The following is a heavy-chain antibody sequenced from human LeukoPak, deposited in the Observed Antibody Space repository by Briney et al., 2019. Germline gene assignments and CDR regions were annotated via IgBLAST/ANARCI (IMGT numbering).Heavy chain of an antibody. J-gene: IGHJ5*02. CDR1: GDSVSSNSAA. V-gene: IGHV6-1*01. Sequence: SQTLSLTCAISGDSVSSNSAAWNWIRQSPSRGLEWLGRTYYRSKWYNDYAVSVKSRITINPDTSKNQFSLKLSSVTAADTAVYYCARDRNYYDRSGWFDPWGQGTLVTVSS. D-gene: IGHD3-22*01. CDR3: ARDRNYYDRSGWFDP. CDR2: TYYRSKWYN.